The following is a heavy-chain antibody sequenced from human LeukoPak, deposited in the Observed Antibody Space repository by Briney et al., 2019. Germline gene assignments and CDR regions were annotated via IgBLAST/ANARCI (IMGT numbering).Heavy chain of an antibody. CDR2: IYYSGST. D-gene: IGHD3-16*01. CDR1: GGSISSYY. CDR3: ARETSQKGAHYMDV. V-gene: IGHV4-59*01. J-gene: IGHJ6*03. Sequence: SEILSLTCSVSGGSISSYYWSWIRQPPGKGLEWIGYIYYSGSTTYKSSLKSRVTISLGTSKNQFSLKLSSVTAADTAVYYCARETSQKGAHYMDVWGKGTTVTISS.